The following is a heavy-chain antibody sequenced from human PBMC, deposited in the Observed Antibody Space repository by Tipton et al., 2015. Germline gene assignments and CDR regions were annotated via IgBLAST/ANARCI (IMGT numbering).Heavy chain of an antibody. V-gene: IGHV3-48*01. Sequence: GSLRLSCAASGFTFSSYNMDWVRQAPGKGLEWVSYISTSSSTIYYADSVKGRFTISRDNAKNSLYVQMNSLRAEDTAVYFCARSGGYGWDHWGQGTLVTVSS. J-gene: IGHJ4*02. D-gene: IGHD5-12*01. CDR3: ARSGGYGWDH. CDR1: GFTFSSYN. CDR2: ISTSSSTI.